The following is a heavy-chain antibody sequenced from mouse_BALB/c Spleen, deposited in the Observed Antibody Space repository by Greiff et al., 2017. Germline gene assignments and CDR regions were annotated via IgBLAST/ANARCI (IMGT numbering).Heavy chain of an antibody. CDR1: GFTFSSYA. CDR2: ISSGGSYT. J-gene: IGHJ4*01. V-gene: IGHV5-9-4*01. Sequence: EVKVVESGGGLVKPGGSLKLSCAASGFTFSSYAMSWVRQSPEKRLEWVAEISSGGSYTYYPDTVTGRFTISRDNAKNTLYLEMSSLRSEDTAMYYCARDRDGYSYYAMDYWGQGTSVTVSS. D-gene: IGHD2-3*01. CDR3: ARDRDGYSYYAMDY.